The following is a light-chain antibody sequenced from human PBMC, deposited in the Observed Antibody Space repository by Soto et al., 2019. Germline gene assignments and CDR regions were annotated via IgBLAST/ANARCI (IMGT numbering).Light chain of an antibody. CDR2: DAS. V-gene: IGKV3-11*02. CDR1: QSVSSY. J-gene: IGKJ3*01. Sequence: EIVLTQSPATLSLSPGERATLSCRASQSVSSYLAWYQQKPGQAPMLLIYDASNRATGIPARFSGSGSGRDFTLTISSLEPEEFAVYYCQQRSNWPVTFGPGTKVDIK. CDR3: QQRSNWPVT.